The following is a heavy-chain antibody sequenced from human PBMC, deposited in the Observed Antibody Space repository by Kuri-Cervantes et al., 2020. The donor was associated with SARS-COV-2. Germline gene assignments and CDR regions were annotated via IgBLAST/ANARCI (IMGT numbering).Heavy chain of an antibody. Sequence: GGSLRLSCSASGFIFRNYVMYWVRQAPGKGLEYVSSIRNYGGSPYYGDSVKGRFTISRDNSKNTLYLRMDSLRVEDTAVYYCVGDESNVVQRGFWGQGSLVTVSS. D-gene: IGHD2-21*01. CDR1: GFIFRNYV. CDR3: VGDESNVVQRGF. J-gene: IGHJ4*02. V-gene: IGHV3-64D*08. CDR2: IRNYGGSP.